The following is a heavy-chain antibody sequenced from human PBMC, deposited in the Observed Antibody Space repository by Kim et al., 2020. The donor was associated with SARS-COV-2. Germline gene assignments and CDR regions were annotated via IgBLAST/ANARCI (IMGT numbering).Heavy chain of an antibody. CDR2: ISYDRSNK. CDR1: GFTFSSYR. CDR3: AKESGSGSYYAWTYYYYGMDV. Sequence: GGSLRLSCAASGFTFSSYRMHWVRQAPGKGIEWAAVISYDRSNKNYADSVKGRFTISRDNSKNTLYLQMNSLRAEDTAVYYCAKESGSGSYYAWTYYYYGMDVWGQGTTVTVSS. J-gene: IGHJ6*02. D-gene: IGHD3-10*01. V-gene: IGHV3-30*05.